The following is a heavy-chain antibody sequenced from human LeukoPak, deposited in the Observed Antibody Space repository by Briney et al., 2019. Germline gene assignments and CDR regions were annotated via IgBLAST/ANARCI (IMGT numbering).Heavy chain of an antibody. CDR1: GASISSGDYH. Sequence: SQTLSLTCTVSGASISSGDYHWNWIRQPPGKGLEWIGFIHDSGSTYYNPSLKSRVSISRDMSKNQLSPMLSSVTAADTAVYYCARGFGAGNYYYGWFDPWGQGTLVSVSS. CDR2: IHDSGST. V-gene: IGHV4-30-4*01. CDR3: ARGFGAGNYYYGWFDP. J-gene: IGHJ5*02. D-gene: IGHD3-10*01.